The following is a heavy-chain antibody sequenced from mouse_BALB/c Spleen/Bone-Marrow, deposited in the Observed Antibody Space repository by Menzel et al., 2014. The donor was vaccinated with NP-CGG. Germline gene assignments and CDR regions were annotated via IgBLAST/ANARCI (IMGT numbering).Heavy chain of an antibody. D-gene: IGHD1-1*01. V-gene: IGHV14-3*02. CDR1: GFNIKDTY. Sequence: EVQLQQSGAELVKPGASVKLSCTASGFNIKDTYMHWVKQRPEQGLEWIGRIDLANGNIKYDPKFQGKATITADTSSNTAYLQLSSLTSEDTAVYYCAPYYYGRWFANWGQGTLVTVSA. CDR3: APYYYGRWFAN. J-gene: IGHJ3*01. CDR2: IDLANGNI.